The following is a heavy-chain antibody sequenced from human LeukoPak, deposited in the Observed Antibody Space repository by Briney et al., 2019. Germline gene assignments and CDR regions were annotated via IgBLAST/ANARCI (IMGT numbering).Heavy chain of an antibody. J-gene: IGHJ5*02. CDR3: TRRFGL. CDR1: GFTFSDSY. CDR2: ISNSGSSI. V-gene: IGHV3-11*04. Sequence: GGSLRLSCAASGFTFSDSYMTWIRQAPGKGLEWVSYISNSGSSIYYADSVKGRFTISRDSAENSLYLQMNSLRAEDTAVYYCTRRFGLWGQGTLVTVSS.